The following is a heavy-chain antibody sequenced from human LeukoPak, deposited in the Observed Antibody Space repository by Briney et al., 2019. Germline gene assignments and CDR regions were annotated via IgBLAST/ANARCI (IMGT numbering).Heavy chain of an antibody. J-gene: IGHJ3*02. CDR3: ARGAYGISDI. CDR2: ISSSGSTI. V-gene: IGHV3-48*03. D-gene: IGHD3-9*01. Sequence: GGSLRLSCAASGFTFSSYEMNWVRQAPRPGLEWVSYISSSGSTIYYADSVKGRFTISRDNAKNSLYLQMNSLRAEDTTVYYCARGAYGISDIWGQGTMVTVSS. CDR1: GFTFSSYE.